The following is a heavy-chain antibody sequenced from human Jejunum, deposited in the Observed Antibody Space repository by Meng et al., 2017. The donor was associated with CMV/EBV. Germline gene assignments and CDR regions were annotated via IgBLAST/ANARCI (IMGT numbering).Heavy chain of an antibody. J-gene: IGHJ6*02. CDR2: ISAKNGKT. CDR1: YG. Sequence: YGISWVRQATGQGLEWMGWISAKNGKTNYAQKFQGRVTMTTDSPTSTAYMELRGLRSDDTAAYYCARDGRFLDWLLVDPQYYGLDVWGQGTTVTVSS. D-gene: IGHD3/OR15-3a*01. V-gene: IGHV1-18*01. CDR3: ARDGRFLDWLLVDPQYYGLDV.